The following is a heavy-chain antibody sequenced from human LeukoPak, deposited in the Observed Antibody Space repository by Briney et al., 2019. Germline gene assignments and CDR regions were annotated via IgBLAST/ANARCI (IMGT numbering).Heavy chain of an antibody. D-gene: IGHD3-3*01. J-gene: IGHJ4*02. CDR1: GGSVSSGSYY. Sequence: MPSETLSLTCTVSGGSVSSGSYYWSWIRQPPGKGLEWIGYIYYSGSTNYNPSLKSRVTISVDTSKNQFSLKLSSVTAADTAVYYCARRFGVVTLPYFDYRGQGTLVTVSS. CDR3: ARRFGVVTLPYFDY. V-gene: IGHV4-61*01. CDR2: IYYSGST.